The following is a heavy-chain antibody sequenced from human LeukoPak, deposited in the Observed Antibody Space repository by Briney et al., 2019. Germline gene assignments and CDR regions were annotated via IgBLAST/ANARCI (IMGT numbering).Heavy chain of an antibody. CDR3: AREWASTVTVYYYYYGMDV. CDR2: ISYDGSNK. J-gene: IGHJ6*02. Sequence: GSLRLSCAASGFTFSSYAMHWVRQAPGKGLEWVAVISYDGSNKYYADSVKGRFTISRDNSKNTLYLQMNSLRAEDTAVYYCAREWASTVTVYYYYYGMDVWGQGTTVTVSS. D-gene: IGHD4-17*01. V-gene: IGHV3-30-3*01. CDR1: GFTFSSYA.